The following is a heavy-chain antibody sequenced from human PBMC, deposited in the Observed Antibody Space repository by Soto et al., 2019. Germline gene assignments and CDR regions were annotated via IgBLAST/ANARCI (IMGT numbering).Heavy chain of an antibody. CDR2: IYYSGST. J-gene: IGHJ6*02. CDR1: VGSISSGGYY. Sequence: PSETLSLTCTVSVGSISSGGYYWSWIRQHPGKGLEWIGYIYYSGSTYYNPSLKSRVTISVDTSKNRFSLKLSSVTAADTAVYYCARDRDAPYGGYYYYGMDVWGQGSTVTVSS. CDR3: ARDRDAPYGGYYYYGMDV. V-gene: IGHV4-31*03. D-gene: IGHD3-10*01.